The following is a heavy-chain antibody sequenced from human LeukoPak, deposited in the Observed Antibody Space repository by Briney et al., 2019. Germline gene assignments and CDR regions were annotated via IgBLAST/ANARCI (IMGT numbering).Heavy chain of an antibody. D-gene: IGHD3-10*01. CDR3: ARVRVRGVNDY. CDR2: INHSGST. J-gene: IGHJ4*02. CDR1: GGSFSGYY. Sequence: SETLSLTCAVYGGSFSGYYWSWIRQPPGKGLEWIGEINHSGSTNYNPSLKSRVTISVDTSKNQYSLKLSSVTAADTAVYYCARVRVRGVNDYWGQGTLVTVSS. V-gene: IGHV4-34*01.